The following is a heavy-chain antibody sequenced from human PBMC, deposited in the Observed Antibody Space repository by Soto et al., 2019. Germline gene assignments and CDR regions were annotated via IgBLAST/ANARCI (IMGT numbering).Heavy chain of an antibody. D-gene: IGHD5-12*01. CDR1: GDSISSSSFY. V-gene: IGHV4-61*02. Sequence: TLSLTCTVSGDSISSSSFYWSWVRQPAGKGLEWIGRIFSSGSTSFNPSLESRVAMSVDTSKNHFSLNLSSVTAADMAVYYCAREGSYSAYNFAHGIQLWSFDFWGQGALVTVSS. J-gene: IGHJ4*02. CDR3: AREGSYSAYNFAHGIQLWSFDF. CDR2: IFSSGST.